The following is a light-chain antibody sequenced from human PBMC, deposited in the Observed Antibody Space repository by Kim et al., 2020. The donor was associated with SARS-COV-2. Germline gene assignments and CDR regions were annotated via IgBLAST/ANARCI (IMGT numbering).Light chain of an antibody. J-gene: IGKJ5*01. CDR3: QQLNSYPIT. V-gene: IGKV1-9*01. Sequence: PSVGDTVTITCRASQGISNYLAWFQQEPGKAPKRLIYEASTLQSGVPSRFSGSGSGTEFTLTVSSLQPEDFATYYCQQLNSYPITFGQGTRLEIK. CDR2: EAS. CDR1: QGISNY.